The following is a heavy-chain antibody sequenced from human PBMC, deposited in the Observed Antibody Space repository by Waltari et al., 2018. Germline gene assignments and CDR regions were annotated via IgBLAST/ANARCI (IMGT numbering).Heavy chain of an antibody. CDR1: GFTFYDYA. D-gene: IGHD1-26*01. V-gene: IGHV3-9*01. Sequence: EVQLVESGGGLVQPGRSLRLSCAASGFTFYDYAMHWVRPAPGKGLEWVSGISWNSGSIGYADSVKGRFTISRDNAKNSLYLQMNSLRAEDTALYYCAKDMCAGAITCWYFDLWGRGTLVTVSS. CDR3: AKDMCAGAITCWYFDL. J-gene: IGHJ2*01. CDR2: ISWNSGSI.